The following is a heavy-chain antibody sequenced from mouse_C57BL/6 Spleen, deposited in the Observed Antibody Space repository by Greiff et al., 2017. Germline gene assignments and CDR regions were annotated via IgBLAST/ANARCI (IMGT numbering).Heavy chain of an antibody. J-gene: IGHJ1*03. Sequence: QVQLKQPGAELVKPGASVKLSCKASGYTFTSYWMQWVKQRPGQGLEWIGEIDPSDSYTNYNQKFKGKATLTVDTSSSTAYMQLSSLTSEDSAVYYCARSTRLGGYFDVWGTGTTVTVSS. CDR2: IDPSDSYT. D-gene: IGHD3-3*01. CDR1: GYTFTSYW. V-gene: IGHV1-50*01. CDR3: ARSTRLGGYFDV.